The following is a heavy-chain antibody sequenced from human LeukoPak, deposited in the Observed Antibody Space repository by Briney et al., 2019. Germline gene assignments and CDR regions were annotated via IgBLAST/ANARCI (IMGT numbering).Heavy chain of an antibody. J-gene: IGHJ1*01. D-gene: IGHD4-17*01. CDR1: GYTFTGYH. CDR3: ARVLGTTVTPHFQH. V-gene: IGHV1-69*04. CDR2: IIPILGIA. Sequence: SVKVSCKASGYTFTGYHIHWVRQAPGQGLEWMGRIIPILGIANYAQKFQGRVTITADKSTSTAYMELSSLRSEDTAVYYCARVLGTTVTPHFQHWGQGTLVTVSS.